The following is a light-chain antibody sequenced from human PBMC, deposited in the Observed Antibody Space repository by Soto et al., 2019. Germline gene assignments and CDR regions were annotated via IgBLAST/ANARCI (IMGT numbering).Light chain of an antibody. CDR2: DAS. Sequence: DIQMTQSPSTLSASVGDRVTISCRASQSISSWLAWYQQKPGKAPKVLIYDASSLQSGVPSRFSSSGSGTEFTLTISSLQPDDFATYYCQQYNANFGQGTRLEIK. CDR3: QQYNAN. V-gene: IGKV1-5*01. J-gene: IGKJ2*01. CDR1: QSISSW.